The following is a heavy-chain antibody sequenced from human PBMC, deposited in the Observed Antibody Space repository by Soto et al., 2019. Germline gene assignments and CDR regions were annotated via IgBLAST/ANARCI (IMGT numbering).Heavy chain of an antibody. CDR2: INPNSGGT. J-gene: IGHJ4*02. CDR3: ARDNYGPLDY. CDR1: GYTFTGYY. D-gene: IGHD3-10*01. V-gene: IGHV1-2*04. Sequence: GASVKVSCKASGYTFTGYYMHWVRQAPGQGLEWMGWINPNSGGTNYAQKFQGWVTMTRDTSISTVYMELYSLRSDDTSVYYCARDNYGPLDYWGQGTLVTVSS.